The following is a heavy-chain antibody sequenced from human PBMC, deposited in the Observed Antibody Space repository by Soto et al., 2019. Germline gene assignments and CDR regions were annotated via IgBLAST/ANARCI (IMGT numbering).Heavy chain of an antibody. Sequence: GESLKISCKGSGYNFATYWIGWVRQMPEKGLEWMGIIYPGDSDTRYSPSFQGQVTISADKSISTAYLQWSSLKASDTAIYYCATPSPDSADSMDVWGQGTTVTVS. CDR1: GYNFATYW. CDR2: IYPGDSDT. D-gene: IGHD6-25*01. V-gene: IGHV5-51*01. CDR3: ATPSPDSADSMDV. J-gene: IGHJ6*02.